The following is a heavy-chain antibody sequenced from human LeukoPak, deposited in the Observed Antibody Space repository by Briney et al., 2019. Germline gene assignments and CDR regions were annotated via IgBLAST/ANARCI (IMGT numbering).Heavy chain of an antibody. D-gene: IGHD1-7*01. J-gene: IGHJ6*02. V-gene: IGHV1-24*01. CDR1: GYTLTELS. CDR2: FDPEDGET. Sequence: ASVKVSRKVSGYTLTELSMHWVRQAPGKGLEWMGGFDPEDGETIYAQKFQGRVTMTEDTSTDTAYMELSSLRSEDTAVYYCATGELLDYGMDVWGQGTTVTVSS. CDR3: ATGELLDYGMDV.